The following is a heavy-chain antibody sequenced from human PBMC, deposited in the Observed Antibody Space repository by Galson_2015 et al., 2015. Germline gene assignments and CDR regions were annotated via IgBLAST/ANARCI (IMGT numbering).Heavy chain of an antibody. CDR2: IIPILGIA. D-gene: IGHD5-18*01. CDR3: ARGVRYSYGADYYYGMDV. V-gene: IGHV1-69*02. CDR1: GGTFSSYT. Sequence: SVKVSCKASGGTFSSYTISWVRQAPGQGLEWMGRIIPILGIANYAQKFQGRVTITADKSTSTAYMELSSLRSEDTAVYYCARGVRYSYGADYYYGMDVWGQGTT. J-gene: IGHJ6*02.